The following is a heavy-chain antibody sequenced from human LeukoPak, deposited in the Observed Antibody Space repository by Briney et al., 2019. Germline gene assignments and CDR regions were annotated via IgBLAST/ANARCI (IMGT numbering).Heavy chain of an antibody. CDR1: GFTFSSYS. V-gene: IGHV3-7*01. D-gene: IGHD2-2*01. Sequence: PGGSLRLSCAASGFTFSSYSMNWVRQAPGKGLEWVANIKQDGSEKYYVDSVKGRFTISRDNAKNSLYLQMDSLRAEDTALYYCAKHYSYAIWGDHRGQGTLVTVSS. CDR2: IKQDGSEK. J-gene: IGHJ4*02. CDR3: AKHYSYAIWGDH.